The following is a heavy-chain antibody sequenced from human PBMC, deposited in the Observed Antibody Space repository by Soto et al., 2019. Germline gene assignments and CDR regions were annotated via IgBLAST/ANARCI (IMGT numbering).Heavy chain of an antibody. D-gene: IGHD2-8*02. CDR2: ISSSSSYI. V-gene: IGHV3-21*01. CDR1: GFTFSSYS. CDR3: ARAACYFTGVVTRCYFDY. Sequence: CGSLRLSCAASGFTFSSYSMNWVRQAPGKGLEWVSSISSSSSYIYYADSVKGRFTISRDNAKNSLYLQMNSLRAEDTAVYYCARAACYFTGVVTRCYFDYWGQGTLVTVSS. J-gene: IGHJ4*02.